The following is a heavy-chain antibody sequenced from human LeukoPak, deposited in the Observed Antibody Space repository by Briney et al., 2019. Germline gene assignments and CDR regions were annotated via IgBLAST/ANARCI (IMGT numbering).Heavy chain of an antibody. Sequence: PSETLSLTCTVSGGSISSGSYYWSWIRQPAGKGLEWIGRIFTSGSTNYNPSLKSRVTISVDTSKNQFSLKLTSVTAADTAVYYCARAGRWEGRPHGLDIWGQGTMVTVSS. CDR3: ARAGRWEGRPHGLDI. J-gene: IGHJ3*02. D-gene: IGHD1-26*01. CDR1: GGSISSGSYY. CDR2: IFTSGST. V-gene: IGHV4-61*02.